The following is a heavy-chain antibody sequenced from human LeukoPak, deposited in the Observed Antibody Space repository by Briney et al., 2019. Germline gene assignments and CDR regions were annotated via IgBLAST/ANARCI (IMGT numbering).Heavy chain of an antibody. CDR2: IYPGDSDT. CDR1: GYSFTSYW. Sequence: GESLKISCKGSGYSFTSYWIGWVRQMPGKGLEWMGIIYPGDSDTRYSPSFQGQVTISADKSISTAYLQWSSLKASDTAMYYCARLSRHCTNGVCHPYYFDYWGQGTLVTVSS. CDR3: ARLSRHCTNGVCHPYYFDY. V-gene: IGHV5-51*01. D-gene: IGHD2-8*01. J-gene: IGHJ4*02.